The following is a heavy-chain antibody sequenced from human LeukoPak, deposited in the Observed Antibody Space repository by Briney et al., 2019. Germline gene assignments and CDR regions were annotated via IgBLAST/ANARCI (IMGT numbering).Heavy chain of an antibody. Sequence: SQTLSLTCTVSGGSISSGGYYWSWIRQHPGKGLEWIGYIYYSGSTYYNPSLKSRVSMSVDTSENQFSLKLNSVTAADTALYYWARHGLILVGASTIYLDNWGQGILVSVSS. CDR3: ARHGLILVGASTIYLDN. D-gene: IGHD1-26*01. CDR2: IYYSGST. CDR1: GGSISSGGYY. V-gene: IGHV4-31*03. J-gene: IGHJ4*02.